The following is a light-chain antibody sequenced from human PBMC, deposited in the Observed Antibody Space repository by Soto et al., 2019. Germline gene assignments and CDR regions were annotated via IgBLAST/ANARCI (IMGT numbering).Light chain of an antibody. V-gene: IGKV3-15*01. CDR1: QSVTSN. J-gene: IGKJ1*01. CDR2: GAS. Sequence: TQSPSSLSASVGDRVTITCRASQSVTSNLAWYQQKPGQAPRLLIYGASTRATGIPARFSGSGSGTEFTLTISNLQSEDFAIYYCQQFNDWPRTFGQGTKVEIK. CDR3: QQFNDWPRT.